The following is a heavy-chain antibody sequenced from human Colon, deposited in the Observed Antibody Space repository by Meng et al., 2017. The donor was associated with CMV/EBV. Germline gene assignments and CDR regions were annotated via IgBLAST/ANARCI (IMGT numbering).Heavy chain of an antibody. J-gene: IGHJ6*02. CDR3: ARGSNTYYGMDV. D-gene: IGHD6-13*01. CDR2: ISGGGGSI. V-gene: IGHV3-21*01. Sequence: GASLTISCATSGFTFSSYSMNWVRQAPGKGLEWVSSISGGGGSIWYADSMKGRFTVSRNNAKNSQYLQLNSLRAEDTAVYYCARGSNTYYGMDVWGQGTTVTVSS. CDR1: GFTFSSYS.